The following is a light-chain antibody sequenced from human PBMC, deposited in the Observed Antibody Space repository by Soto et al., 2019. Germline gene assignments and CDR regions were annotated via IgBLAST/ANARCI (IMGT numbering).Light chain of an antibody. CDR1: QSIVTW. CDR2: EAS. CDR3: QQYNSSPYT. Sequence: DIQMTLSPSSLSASVGDRVTITCRASQSIVTWLAWYQQKPVKAPKLLIYEASSLASGVPSRFSGTGSGTEFTLTISSLQPDDSATYYCQQYNSSPYTFGQGTKVEIK. V-gene: IGKV1-5*03. J-gene: IGKJ2*01.